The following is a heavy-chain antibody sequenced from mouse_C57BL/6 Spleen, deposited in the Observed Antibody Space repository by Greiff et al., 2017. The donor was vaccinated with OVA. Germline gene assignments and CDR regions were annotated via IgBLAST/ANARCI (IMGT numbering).Heavy chain of an antibody. Sequence: DVQLVESGGGLVKPGGSLKLSCAASGFTFSDYGMHWVRQAPEKGLEWVAYISSGSSTIYYADTVKGRFTISRDNAKNTLFLQMTSLRSEDTAMYYCARAITTVVAPDYWGQGTTLTVSS. V-gene: IGHV5-17*01. J-gene: IGHJ2*01. CDR3: ARAITTVVAPDY. CDR2: ISSGSSTI. CDR1: GFTFSDYG. D-gene: IGHD1-1*01.